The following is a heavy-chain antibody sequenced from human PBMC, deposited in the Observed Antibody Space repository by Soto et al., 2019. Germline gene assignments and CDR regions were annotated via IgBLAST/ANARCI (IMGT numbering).Heavy chain of an antibody. CDR2: IIPIFGLP. Sequence: QVQLVQSGAEVKKPGSSVKVSCKTSGGTFSSYSVSWGRQAPGQGLEWMGGIIPIFGLPTYAQKFQVRVTISADEPTSTASMELSGLRSEDTPIYYCTRGHGFNGASFDYWGQGTLVTVSS. CDR3: TRGHGFNGASFDY. V-gene: IGHV1-69*01. CDR1: GGTFSSYS. D-gene: IGHD2-8*01. J-gene: IGHJ4*02.